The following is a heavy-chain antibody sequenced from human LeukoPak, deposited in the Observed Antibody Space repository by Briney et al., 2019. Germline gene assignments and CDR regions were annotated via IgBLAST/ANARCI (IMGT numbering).Heavy chain of an antibody. CDR1: GFTFSSYS. J-gene: IGHJ4*02. V-gene: IGHV3-21*01. CDR3: ARDLYYGSGEDPYYFDY. CDR2: ISSSSSYI. Sequence: GGSLRLSCAASGFTFSSYSMNWVRQAPGKGLEWVSSISSSSSYIYYADSVKGRFTISRDNAKNSLYLQMNSLRAEDTAVYYCARDLYYGSGEDPYYFDYWGQGTLVTVSS. D-gene: IGHD3-10*01.